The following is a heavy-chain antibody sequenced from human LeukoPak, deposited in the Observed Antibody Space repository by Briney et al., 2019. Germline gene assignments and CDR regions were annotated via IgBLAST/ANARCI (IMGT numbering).Heavy chain of an antibody. CDR1: GYTFTGFH. CDR3: ASYDFWSGLPVSSY. CDR2: INPNSGGT. J-gene: IGHJ4*02. V-gene: IGHV1-2*02. D-gene: IGHD3-3*01. Sequence: ASVKVSCKASGYTFTGFHMHWVRQAPGQGLEWMGWINPNSGGTNYAQEFQGRVTMTRDTSISTAYMELSRLRSDDTAVYYCASYDFWSGLPVSSYWGQGTLVTVSS.